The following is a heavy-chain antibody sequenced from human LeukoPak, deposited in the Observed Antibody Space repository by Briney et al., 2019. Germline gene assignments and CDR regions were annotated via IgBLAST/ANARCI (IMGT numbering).Heavy chain of an antibody. CDR1: GFTFSSYA. CDR3: AKRGFYYDSSGYYLLDY. V-gene: IGHV3-23*01. D-gene: IGHD3-22*01. CDR2: ISGSGGST. Sequence: PGGSLRLSCAASGFTFSSYATSWVRQAPGKGLEWVSAISGSGGSTYYADSVKGRFTISRDNSKNTLYLQMNSLRAEDTAVYYCAKRGFYYDSSGYYLLDYWGQGTLVTVSS. J-gene: IGHJ4*02.